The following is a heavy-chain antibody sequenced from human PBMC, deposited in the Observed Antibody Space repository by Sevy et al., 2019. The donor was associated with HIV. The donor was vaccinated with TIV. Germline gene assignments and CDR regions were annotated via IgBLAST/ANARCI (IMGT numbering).Heavy chain of an antibody. Sequence: GGSLRLSCVASGFTFSSSAMSWVRQAPGKGLEWVSTISGSGDSTYFADSVKGRFTISRDNSKNTLYLQMDSLRAGGMAVYYCAKGPDYGDYVGWIDPWGQGTLVTVSS. CDR1: GFTFSSSA. D-gene: IGHD4-17*01. J-gene: IGHJ5*02. CDR3: AKGPDYGDYVGWIDP. CDR2: ISGSGDST. V-gene: IGHV3-23*01.